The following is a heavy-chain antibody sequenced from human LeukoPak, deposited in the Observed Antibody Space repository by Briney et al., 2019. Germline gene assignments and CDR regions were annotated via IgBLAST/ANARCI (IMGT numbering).Heavy chain of an antibody. J-gene: IGHJ6*02. D-gene: IGHD1-7*01. CDR2: TVSEMDGGTT. CDR1: GLTFNFAR. Sequence: GGSLSLSCAASGLTFNFARMSGGPEVPGQGREWVGQTVSEMDGGTTDYATPVKCRFTISRDDSKSTLYLQMNSLKLEDTAVYYCTTDEDRNYARKDVWGQGATVIVSS. V-gene: IGHV3-15*04. CDR3: TTDEDRNYARKDV.